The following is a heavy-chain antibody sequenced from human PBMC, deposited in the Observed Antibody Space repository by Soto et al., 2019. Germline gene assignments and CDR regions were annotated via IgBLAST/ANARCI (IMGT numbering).Heavy chain of an antibody. CDR2: ISYDGSNK. CDR1: GFTFSSYA. D-gene: IGHD2-2*02. Sequence: GGSLRLSCAASGFTFSSYAMHLVRQAQGKGLEWVAVISYDGSNKYYADSVKGRFTISRDNSKNTLYLQMNSLGAEDTAVYYCARDPSMDEIPGHFDYWGQGTLVTVSS. CDR3: ARDPSMDEIPGHFDY. J-gene: IGHJ4*02. V-gene: IGHV3-30-3*01.